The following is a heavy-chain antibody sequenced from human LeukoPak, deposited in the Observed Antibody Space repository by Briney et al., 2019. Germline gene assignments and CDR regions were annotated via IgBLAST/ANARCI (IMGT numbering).Heavy chain of an antibody. Sequence: GSLRLSCAASGFTFSSYAMSWVRQAPGKGLEWVSAISGSGGSTDYADSVKGRFTISRDKSKNTLYLQMNSLRAEDTAVYYCAKEEWGFGEFPLFMDVWGKGTTVTISS. D-gene: IGHD3-10*01. CDR1: GFTFSSYA. V-gene: IGHV3-23*01. CDR2: ISGSGGST. J-gene: IGHJ6*03. CDR3: AKEEWGFGEFPLFMDV.